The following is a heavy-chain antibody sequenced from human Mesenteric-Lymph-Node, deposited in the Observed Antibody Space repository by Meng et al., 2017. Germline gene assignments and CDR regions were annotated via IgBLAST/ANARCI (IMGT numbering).Heavy chain of an antibody. D-gene: IGHD3-10*01. CDR2: IYHSGST. CDR3: ARARNYYGSGSYGPKYFQH. Sequence: GSLRLSCAVSGYSISSGYYWGWIRQPPGKGLEWIGSIYHSGSTYSNPSLKSRVTISVDTSKNQFSLKLSSVTAADTAVYYCARARNYYGSGSYGPKYFQHWGQGTLVTVSS. J-gene: IGHJ1*01. V-gene: IGHV4-38-2*01. CDR1: GYSISSGYY.